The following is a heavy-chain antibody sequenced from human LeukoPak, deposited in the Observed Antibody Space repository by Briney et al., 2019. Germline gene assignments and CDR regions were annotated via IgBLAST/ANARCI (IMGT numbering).Heavy chain of an antibody. J-gene: IGHJ4*02. V-gene: IGHV3-11*01. CDR1: GFSFSDYD. Sequence: GGSLRLSCAASGFSFSDYDMSWIRQAPGKGLEWISYISSSGSTKYSADSVKGRFTISRDNARNSLYLQMNSLRVEDTAVYYCATSSPARQWLNLFDFWGQGALVSVSS. CDR3: ATSSPARQWLNLFDF. D-gene: IGHD6-19*01. CDR2: ISSSGSTK.